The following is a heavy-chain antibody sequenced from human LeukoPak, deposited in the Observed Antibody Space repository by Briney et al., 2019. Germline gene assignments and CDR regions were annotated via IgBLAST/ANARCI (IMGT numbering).Heavy chain of an antibody. CDR2: IYYSGST. CDR3: ARVRGSGASFDY. J-gene: IGHJ4*02. V-gene: IGHV4-39*07. CDR1: GGSISSNSYY. D-gene: IGHD3-10*01. Sequence: PSETLSLTCTVSGGSISSNSYYWGWIRQPPGKGLEWIGSIYYSGSTYYNPSLKSRVTISVDTSKNQFSLKLSSVTAADTAVYYCARVRGSGASFDYWGQGTLVTVSS.